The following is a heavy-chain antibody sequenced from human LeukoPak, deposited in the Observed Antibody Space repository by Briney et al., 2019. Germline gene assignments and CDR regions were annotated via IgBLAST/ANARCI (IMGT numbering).Heavy chain of an antibody. CDR3: ARNRGDYGDYYYYGMDV. CDR2: ISAYNGNT. D-gene: IGHD4-17*01. V-gene: IGHV1-18*01. Sequence: GSSVKVSCKASGYTFTSYGISWVRQAPGQGLEWMGWISAYNGNTNYAQNLQGRVTMTTDTSTTTAYMELRSLRSDDTAVYYCARNRGDYGDYYYYGMDVWGRGTTVAVSS. J-gene: IGHJ6*02. CDR1: GYTFTSYG.